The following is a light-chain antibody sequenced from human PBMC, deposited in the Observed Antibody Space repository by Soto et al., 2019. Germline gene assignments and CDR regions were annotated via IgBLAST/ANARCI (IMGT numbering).Light chain of an antibody. J-gene: IGKJ1*01. CDR3: QQYYTYYLP. CDR1: QRISSW. CDR2: DAS. Sequence: DIQMTQSPSTLSASIGDRVTITCRASQRISSWLACYQQKPGKAPKLLIYDASKLESGVPTRFSVSGSGTELSLAISSLQPDDFATYYCQQYYTYYLPFGQGTKVEIK. V-gene: IGKV1-5*01.